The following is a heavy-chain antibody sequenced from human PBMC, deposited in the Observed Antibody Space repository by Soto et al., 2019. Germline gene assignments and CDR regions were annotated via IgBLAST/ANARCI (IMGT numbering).Heavy chain of an antibody. J-gene: IGHJ4*02. CDR2: TSNSAPT. D-gene: IGHD3-3*01. CDR1: GGSISSYH. V-gene: IGHV4-59*08. Sequence: SETLSLTCTVSGGSISSYHWSWIRQSPGKGLEWIGYTSNSAPTIYNPSLKSRVTISADTSKNQFSLRLSSVTAADTAVYFCARLFRDVYNAVEYWCQGALVTVS. CDR3: ARLFRDVYNAVEY.